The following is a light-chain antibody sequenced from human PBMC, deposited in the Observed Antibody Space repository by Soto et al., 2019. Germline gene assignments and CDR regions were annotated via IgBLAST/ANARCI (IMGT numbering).Light chain of an antibody. V-gene: IGKV1-39*01. CDR3: QQNFSPLLT. CDR2: GAS. Sequence: DIQMTQSPSSLSASVGDRVTITCRASQTIYDYVTWFQQRPGKAPKVLIYGASTLQSGVPSRFSGSGSGTEFTLTISNFQPEDFATYYRQQNFSPLLTFGGGTKVDIK. CDR1: QTIYDY. J-gene: IGKJ4*01.